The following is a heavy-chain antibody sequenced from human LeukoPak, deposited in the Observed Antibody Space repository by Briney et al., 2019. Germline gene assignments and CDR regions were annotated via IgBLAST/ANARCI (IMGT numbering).Heavy chain of an antibody. CDR1: GYTFTSYA. D-gene: IGHD3-22*01. CDR3: ARDYDSSGYYPDY. CDR2: INAGNGNT. Sequence: GASVKVSCKASGYTFTSYAMHWVRQAPGQRLEWMGWINAGNGNTKYSQKFQGRVTITRDTSASTAYMELSSLRSEDTAVYYCARDYDSSGYYPDYWGQGTLVTVSS. J-gene: IGHJ4*02. V-gene: IGHV1-3*01.